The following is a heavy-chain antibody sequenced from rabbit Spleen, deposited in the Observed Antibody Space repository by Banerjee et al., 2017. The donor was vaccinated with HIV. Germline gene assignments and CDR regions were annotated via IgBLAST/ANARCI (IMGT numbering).Heavy chain of an antibody. V-gene: IGHV1S40*01. CDR3: ARDTSSSFSSYGMDL. CDR2: IYADRSGST. Sequence: QSLEESGGGLVQPEGSLALTCKASGFTISSSYYMCWVRQAPGKGLECIACIYADRSGSTYYANWAKGRFTISRTSSTTVTLQMTRLTAADTATYFCARDTSSSFSSYGMDLWGPGTLVTV. J-gene: IGHJ6*01. CDR1: GFTISSSYY. D-gene: IGHD1-1*01.